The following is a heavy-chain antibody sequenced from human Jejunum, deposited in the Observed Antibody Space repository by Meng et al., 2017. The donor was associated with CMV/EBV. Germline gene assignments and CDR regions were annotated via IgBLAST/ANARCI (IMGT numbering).Heavy chain of an antibody. V-gene: IGHV4-30-4*08. D-gene: IGHD3-3*01. CDR2: IHDTGST. Sequence: GRLTESGPGLVKPSQTLSLPCSVSGGSIGSGDYYWSWIRQPPGKGLEWIGYIHDTGSTYYNPSLKSRVDISLGTSRNHFSLTLSSVTAEDTAVYFCARGSIFVSFDSWGQGTLVTVSS. CDR1: GGSIGSGDYY. J-gene: IGHJ4*02. CDR3: ARGSIFVSFDS.